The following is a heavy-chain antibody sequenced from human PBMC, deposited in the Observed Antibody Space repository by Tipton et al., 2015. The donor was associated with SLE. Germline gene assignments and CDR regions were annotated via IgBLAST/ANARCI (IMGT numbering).Heavy chain of an antibody. D-gene: IGHD2-8*01. J-gene: IGHJ3*02. CDR2: ISSSSSYI. V-gene: IGHV3-21*01. CDR1: GFTFSSYS. Sequence: SLRLSCAASGFTFSSYSMNWVRQAPGKGLEWVSSISSSSSYIYYADSVKGRFTISRDNAKNSLYLQMNSLRAEDTAVYYCARDTKEWDAFDTWGQGTMVTVSS. CDR3: ARDTKEWDAFDT.